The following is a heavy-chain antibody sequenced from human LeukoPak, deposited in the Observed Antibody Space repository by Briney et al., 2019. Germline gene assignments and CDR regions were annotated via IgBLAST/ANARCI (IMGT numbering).Heavy chain of an antibody. D-gene: IGHD6-19*01. CDR1: GGSISSYY. V-gene: IGHV4-59*08. CDR3: ARNLGSGWYYDH. Sequence: SETLSLTCTVSGGSISSYYWSWIRQPPGKGLEWIGYMYYSGGTNYNPSLRSRVTISVDTSKNQFSLKLSSVTAADTAVYYCARNLGSGWYYDHWGQGILVTVSS. J-gene: IGHJ4*02. CDR2: MYYSGGT.